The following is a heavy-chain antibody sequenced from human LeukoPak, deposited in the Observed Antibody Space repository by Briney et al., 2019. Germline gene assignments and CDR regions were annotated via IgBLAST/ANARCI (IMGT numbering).Heavy chain of an antibody. CDR1: GFIVSSKY. V-gene: IGHV3-53*01. J-gene: IGHJ4*02. CDR3: AKDPGVCSGGSCYTIDY. D-gene: IGHD2-15*01. Sequence: GGSLRLSCAASGFIVSSKYMSWVRQAPGKGLEWVSVIYSGGSTHYADSVKGRFTISRDNSKNTLYLQMNSLRAEDTAVYYCAKDPGVCSGGSCYTIDYWGQGTLVTVSS. CDR2: IYSGGST.